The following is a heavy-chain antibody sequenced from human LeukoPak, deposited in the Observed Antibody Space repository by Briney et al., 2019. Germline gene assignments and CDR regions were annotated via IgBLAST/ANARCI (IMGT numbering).Heavy chain of an antibody. V-gene: IGHV3-7*01. CDR2: IKPDGSAE. J-gene: IGHJ4*02. CDR3: SGRSGFSSIY. Sequence: GGSLRLSCEASGFSFDTHWMNWVRQFPGGGLEWVANIKPDGSAEYYLDSVKGRFSISRDNVKNLVYLHLNSLRTEDTAVYYCSGRSGFSSIYWGQGTLVTVSS. CDR1: GFSFDTHW. D-gene: IGHD2-2*01.